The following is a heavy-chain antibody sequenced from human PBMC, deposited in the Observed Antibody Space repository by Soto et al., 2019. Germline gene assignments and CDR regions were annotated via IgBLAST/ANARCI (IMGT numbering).Heavy chain of an antibody. CDR3: AHAKKSQLLQSYEQYYFDY. CDR1: GFSLSTSGVG. V-gene: IGHV2-5*02. Sequence: QITLKESGPTLVKPTQTLTLTCTFSGFSLSTSGVGVGWIRQPPGKALEWLALIYWDDDKRYSPSLKSRLTITRDTSKNQVVLTMTNMDPVDTATYYCAHAKKSQLLQSYEQYYFDYWGQGTLVTVSS. CDR2: IYWDDDK. J-gene: IGHJ4*02. D-gene: IGHD2-2*01.